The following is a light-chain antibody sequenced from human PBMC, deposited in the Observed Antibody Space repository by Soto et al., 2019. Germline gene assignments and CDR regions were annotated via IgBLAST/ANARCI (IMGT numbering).Light chain of an antibody. Sequence: QSALTQPASVSGSPGQSITISCTGTSSDGGGYNYVSWYQQHPGQAPKLMIYDVSNRPSGVSNRFSGSKSGNTASLTISGLQAEDEADYYCSSYTSSSTLVVFGGGTKLTVL. J-gene: IGLJ2*01. V-gene: IGLV2-14*01. CDR2: DVS. CDR3: SSYTSSSTLVV. CDR1: SSDGGGYNY.